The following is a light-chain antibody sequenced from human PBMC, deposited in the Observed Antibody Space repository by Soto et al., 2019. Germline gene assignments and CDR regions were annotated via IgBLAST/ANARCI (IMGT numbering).Light chain of an antibody. CDR2: EVS. J-gene: IGLJ2*01. CDR1: SSDVGGYNY. CDR3: SSYAGRNNLV. V-gene: IGLV2-8*01. Sequence: QSALTQPPSASGSPGQSVTISCTGTSSDVGGYNYVSWYQQHPGKAPKLMIYEVSKRPSGVPDRFSGSKSGNTACLTVSGLQAEDEADYYCSSYAGRNNLVFGGGTQLTVL.